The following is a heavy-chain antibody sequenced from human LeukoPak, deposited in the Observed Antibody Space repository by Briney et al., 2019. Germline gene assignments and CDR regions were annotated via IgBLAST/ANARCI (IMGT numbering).Heavy chain of an antibody. CDR3: ARGVYYYGSGSYYPGGYYYYYYMDV. V-gene: IGHV4-39*07. Sequence: SETLSLTCTVSGGSISSSSYYWSWIRQPPGKGLEWIGEINHSGSTNYNPSLKSRVTISVDTSKNQFSLKLSSVTAADTAVYYCARGVYYYGSGSYYPGGYYYYYYMDVWGKGTTVTVSS. D-gene: IGHD3-10*01. J-gene: IGHJ6*03. CDR2: INHSGST. CDR1: GGSISSSSYY.